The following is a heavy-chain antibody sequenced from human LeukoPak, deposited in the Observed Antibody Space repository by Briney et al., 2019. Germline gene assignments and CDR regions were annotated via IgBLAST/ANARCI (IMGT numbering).Heavy chain of an antibody. CDR2: INHSGST. V-gene: IGHV4-34*01. Sequence: SETLSLTCAVYGGSFSGYYWSWIRQPPGKGLEWIGEINHSGSTNYNPSLKSRVTISVDTSKNQSSLKLSSVTAADTAVYYCARDSSSWYGRGAFDIWGQGTMVTVSS. CDR1: GGSFSGYY. D-gene: IGHD6-13*01. CDR3: ARDSSSWYGRGAFDI. J-gene: IGHJ3*02.